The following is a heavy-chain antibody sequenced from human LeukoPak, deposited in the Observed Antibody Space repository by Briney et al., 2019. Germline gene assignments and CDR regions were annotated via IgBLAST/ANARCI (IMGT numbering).Heavy chain of an antibody. J-gene: IGHJ6*02. Sequence: ASVKVSCKASGYTFIDYYMHWVRQAPGQGLEWMGWINPNSGGTDYAQKFQGRVTMTRDTSIDTAYMELSRLTSDDTAVYYCATDLTAGTRYPVGGESYGMDVWGQGTTVTVSS. CDR1: GYTFIDYY. CDR3: ATDLTAGTRYPVGGESYGMDV. V-gene: IGHV1-2*02. CDR2: INPNSGGT. D-gene: IGHD6-19*01.